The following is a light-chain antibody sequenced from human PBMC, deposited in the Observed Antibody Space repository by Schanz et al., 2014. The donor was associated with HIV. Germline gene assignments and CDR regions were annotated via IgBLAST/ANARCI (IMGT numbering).Light chain of an antibody. CDR3: CSYAGSTSVI. Sequence: QSALTQPASVSGSPGQSITISCTGTSSDVGNYNLVSWYQQHPGKAPKLIIYEVSKRPSGVSDRFSGSKSGNTASLTFSGLQAEDEADYYCCSYAGSTSVILGGGTKPTAL. J-gene: IGLJ2*01. CDR1: SSDVGNYNL. CDR2: EVS. V-gene: IGLV2-23*02.